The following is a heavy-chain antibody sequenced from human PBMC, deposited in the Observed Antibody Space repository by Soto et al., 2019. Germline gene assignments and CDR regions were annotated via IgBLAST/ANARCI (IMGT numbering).Heavy chain of an antibody. D-gene: IGHD2-8*02. CDR2: IFHDGNT. V-gene: IGHV4-4*02. CDR1: GASIGSGGW. Sequence: PSETLSLTCAVSGASIGSGGWWSWVRQPPGKGLEWTAEIFHDGNTNYSPSLKSRVTISVDKYQNQFSLNVYSVTAADTAVYYCARHEGWTGPDQWGQGTLVNVS. CDR3: ARHEGWTGPDQ. J-gene: IGHJ5*02.